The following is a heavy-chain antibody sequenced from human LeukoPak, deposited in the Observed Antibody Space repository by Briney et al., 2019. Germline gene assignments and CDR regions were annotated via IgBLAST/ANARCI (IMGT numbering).Heavy chain of an antibody. CDR2: FDPEDGET. CDR1: GYTLTELS. CDR3: ATEGDVGYLDDAFDI. Sequence: ASVKVSCKVSGYTLTELSMHWVRQAPGKGLEWMGGFDPEDGETIYAQKFQGRVTMTEDTSTDTAYMELSSLRSEDTAVYYCATEGDVGYLDDAFDIWGQGTMVTVSS. V-gene: IGHV1-24*01. D-gene: IGHD1-20*01. J-gene: IGHJ3*02.